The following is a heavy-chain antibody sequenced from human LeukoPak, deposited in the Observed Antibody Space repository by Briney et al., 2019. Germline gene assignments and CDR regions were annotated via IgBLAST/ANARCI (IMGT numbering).Heavy chain of an antibody. D-gene: IGHD3-16*01. V-gene: IGHV4-34*01. CDR1: GGSFSGYY. J-gene: IGHJ4*02. CDR3: AREPRWAGDLGGFDS. CDR2: TYHSGST. Sequence: KSPETLSLTCAVYGGSFSGYYWSWIRQPPGKGLEWIGSTYHSGSTYYNPSLKTRVTISVDTSKNQFSLQLSSVTAADTAVYYCAREPRWAGDLGGFDSWGQGPLVTVSS.